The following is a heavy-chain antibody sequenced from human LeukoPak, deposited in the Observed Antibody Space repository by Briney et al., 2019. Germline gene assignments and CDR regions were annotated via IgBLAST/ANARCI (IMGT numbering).Heavy chain of an antibody. J-gene: IGHJ4*02. D-gene: IGHD3-22*01. CDR3: GRVDDSIVYSPTEY. CDR1: GYSFSNYW. V-gene: IGHV3-7*01. Sequence: GGSLRLSCAASGYSFSNYWMNWVRQAPGKGLEWVPSIKKDGREKKYVESVKGRFTISRDNAKNSWYLEMKSLRAEDTAVYYCGRVDDSIVYSPTEYWGQGTLVTVS. CDR2: IKKDGREK.